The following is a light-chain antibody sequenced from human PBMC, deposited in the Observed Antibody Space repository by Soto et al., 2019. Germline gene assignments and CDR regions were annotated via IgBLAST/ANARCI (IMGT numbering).Light chain of an antibody. CDR2: EHN. CDR3: QSYDSSNPHVV. CDR1: GGSIANNY. J-gene: IGLJ2*01. V-gene: IGLV6-57*01. Sequence: NFMLTQPRSVSESPGKTVTISCTRIGGSIANNYVQWSQQRPGSSPTTVIYEHNQRPSRVPDRFSGSIDSSSNSASLTISGLKTEDEADYYCQSYDSSNPHVVFGGGTKLTVL.